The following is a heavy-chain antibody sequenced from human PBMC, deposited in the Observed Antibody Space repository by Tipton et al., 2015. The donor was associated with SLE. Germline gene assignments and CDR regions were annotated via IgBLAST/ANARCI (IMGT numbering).Heavy chain of an antibody. V-gene: IGHV1-18*01. Sequence: QVQLVQSGAEVKKPGASVKVSCKASGYTFTRYGITWVRQAPGQGLEWMGWISPLNGNTNYPQKLQGRVTMTTDTSTSTAFMELRSLRSDDTAVYYCARGRGLFGDYEIDYWGQGTLVTVSS. CDR1: GYTFTRYG. CDR3: ARGRGLFGDYEIDY. CDR2: ISPLNGNT. J-gene: IGHJ4*02. D-gene: IGHD4-17*01.